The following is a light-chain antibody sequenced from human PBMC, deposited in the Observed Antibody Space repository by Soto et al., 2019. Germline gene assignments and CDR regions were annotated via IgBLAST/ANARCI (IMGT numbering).Light chain of an antibody. V-gene: IGLV2-14*01. Sequence: QSALTQPASVSGSPGQSITISCTGTSSDVGGYNYVSWYQQHPGKAPKLMIYDVSNRPSGVSNRFSGSKSGNTASLTISGLQAEDEADYYCRSYTSSSTPWVFGTGTKVTVL. CDR1: SSDVGGYNY. CDR3: RSYTSSSTPWV. CDR2: DVS. J-gene: IGLJ1*01.